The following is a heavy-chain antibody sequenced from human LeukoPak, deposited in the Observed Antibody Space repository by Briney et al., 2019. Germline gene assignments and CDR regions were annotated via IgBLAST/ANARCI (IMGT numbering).Heavy chain of an antibody. J-gene: IGHJ4*01. D-gene: IGHD5-24*01. Sequence: GGSLRLSCAASGFTFSAYWMHWVRQAPGKGLEWVSGINWNGGSTGYADSVKGRFTISRDNAKNSLYLQMNSLRAEDTALYYCARDATDGYNSDYWGQGTLVTVSS. CDR3: ARDATDGYNSDY. V-gene: IGHV3-20*04. CDR2: INWNGGST. CDR1: GFTFSAYW.